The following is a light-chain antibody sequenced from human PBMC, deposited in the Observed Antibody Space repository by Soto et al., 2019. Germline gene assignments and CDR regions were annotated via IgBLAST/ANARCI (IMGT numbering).Light chain of an antibody. V-gene: IGLV1-40*01. CDR3: QSYDSGLRGYV. J-gene: IGLJ1*01. CDR2: GNT. CDR1: TSNIGADYD. Sequence: QSALAQPPSVSGAPGQRVTISCSGTTSNIGADYDVQWYRQLPGTAPKLLIHGNTDRPSGVPDRFSGSKSGTSASLAITGLQSEDEGDYYCQSYDSGLRGYVFXSGTKVTVL.